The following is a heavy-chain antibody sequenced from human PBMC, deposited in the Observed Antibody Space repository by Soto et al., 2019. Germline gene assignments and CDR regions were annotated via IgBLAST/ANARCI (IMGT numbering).Heavy chain of an antibody. V-gene: IGHV4-59*01. D-gene: IGHD6-13*01. CDR3: ASSSSSFAPRERQKYYFDY. CDR1: GGSISSYY. CDR2: IYYSGST. J-gene: IGHJ4*02. Sequence: QVQLQESGPGLVKPSETLSLTCTVSGGSISSYYWSWIRQPPGKGLEWIGYIYYSGSTNYNPSLKSRVTISVDTSKNQFSLKLSSVTAADTAVYYCASSSSSFAPRERQKYYFDYWGQGTLVTVSS.